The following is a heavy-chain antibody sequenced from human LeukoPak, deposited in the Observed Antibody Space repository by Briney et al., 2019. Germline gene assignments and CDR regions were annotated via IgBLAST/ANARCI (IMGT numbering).Heavy chain of an antibody. J-gene: IGHJ4*02. CDR2: INAGNGNT. D-gene: IGHD6-13*01. Sequence: SVKVSCKASGYTFISYAMHWVRQAPGQRLEWMGWINAGNGNTKYSQKFQGRVTITRDTSASTAYMELSSLRSEDTAVYYCAREGYEQQLVPDYWGQGTLVTVSS. CDR3: AREGYEQQLVPDY. V-gene: IGHV1-3*01. CDR1: GYTFISYA.